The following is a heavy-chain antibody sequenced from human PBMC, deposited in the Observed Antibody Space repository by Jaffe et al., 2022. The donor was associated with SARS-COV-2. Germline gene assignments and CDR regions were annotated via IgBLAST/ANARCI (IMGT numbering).Heavy chain of an antibody. CDR2: ISSSSSYI. D-gene: IGHD2-2*01. CDR1: GFTFSSYS. V-gene: IGHV3-21*01. J-gene: IGHJ6*03. CDR3: ARDTYCSSTSCFPGYYYYYYYMDV. Sequence: EVQLVESGGGLVKPGGSLRLSCAASGFTFSSYSMNWVRQAPGKGLEWVSSISSSSSYIYYADSVKGRFTISRDNAKNSLYLQMNSLRAEDTAVYYCARDTYCSSTSCFPGYYYYYYYMDVWGKGTTVTVSS.